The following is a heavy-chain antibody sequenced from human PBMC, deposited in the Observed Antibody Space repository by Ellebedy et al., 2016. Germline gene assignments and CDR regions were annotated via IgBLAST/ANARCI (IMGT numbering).Heavy chain of an antibody. V-gene: IGHV4-59*06. J-gene: IGHJ4*02. CDR2: IYYSGST. Sequence: SETLSLTXTVSGGSISSYYWSWIRQHPGKGLEWIGYIYYSGSTYYNPSLKSRVTISVDTSKNQFSLKLSSVTAADTAVYYCARCGSGSYYRGWGQGTLVTVSS. D-gene: IGHD3-10*01. CDR1: GGSISSYY. CDR3: ARCGSGSYYRG.